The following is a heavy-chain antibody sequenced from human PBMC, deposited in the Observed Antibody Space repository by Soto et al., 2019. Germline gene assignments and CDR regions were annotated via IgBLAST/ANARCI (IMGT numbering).Heavy chain of an antibody. V-gene: IGHV3-7*03. CDR1: GLTFSSYW. D-gene: IGHD6-6*01. Sequence: GSLRLSCAASGLTFSSYWMSWVRQAPGKGLEWVANIKQDGSEKYYVDSVKGRFTISRDNAKNSLYLQMNSLRAEDTAVYYCAKLAARAPFDYWGQGALVTVSS. CDR2: IKQDGSEK. J-gene: IGHJ4*02. CDR3: AKLAARAPFDY.